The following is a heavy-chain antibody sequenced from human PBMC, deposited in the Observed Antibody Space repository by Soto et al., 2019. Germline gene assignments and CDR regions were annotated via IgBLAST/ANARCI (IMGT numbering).Heavy chain of an antibody. J-gene: IGHJ4*02. V-gene: IGHV3-23*01. Sequence: EVQLLESGGGLVQPGGSLRLSCVASGFTFSSYAMSWVRQAPGKGLEWVSGISGSGGSTYYADSVKGRFTISRDNSKNTLYRQMNSLRAEDTAVYYCAKDWSRGEGDSFEYWGQGTLVTVS. CDR3: AKDWSRGEGDSFEY. CDR2: ISGSGGST. D-gene: IGHD1-26*01. CDR1: GFTFSSYA.